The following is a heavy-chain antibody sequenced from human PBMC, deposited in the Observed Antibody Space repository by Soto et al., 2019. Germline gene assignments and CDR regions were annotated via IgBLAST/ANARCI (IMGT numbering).Heavy chain of an antibody. J-gene: IGHJ4*02. CDR2: ISGSGGST. D-gene: IGHD3-22*01. Sequence: GGSLRLSCAASGFTFSSYAMSWVRQAPGKGLEWVSAISGSGGSTYYADSVKGRFTISRDNSKNTLYLQMNSLRAEDTAVYYCAKDRYYYDSSGYYYAYFDYWGQGTLVTVSS. CDR1: GFTFSSYA. V-gene: IGHV3-23*01. CDR3: AKDRYYYDSSGYYYAYFDY.